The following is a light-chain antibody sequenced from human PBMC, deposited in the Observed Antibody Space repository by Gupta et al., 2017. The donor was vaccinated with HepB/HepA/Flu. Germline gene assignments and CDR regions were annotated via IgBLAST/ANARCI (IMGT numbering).Light chain of an antibody. CDR1: SNNVGNQG. Sequence: QAGLTQPPSVSTGLRQTATLTCTGNSNNVGNQGAAWLQQHQRHPPTLLSYKDNNRPSGMSERLSASRTGNTASLPITGRQHDDEEDYYGSAWYSGLSAQVFGGGTKLTVL. J-gene: IGLJ2*01. V-gene: IGLV10-54*04. CDR2: KDN. CDR3: SAWYSGLSAQV.